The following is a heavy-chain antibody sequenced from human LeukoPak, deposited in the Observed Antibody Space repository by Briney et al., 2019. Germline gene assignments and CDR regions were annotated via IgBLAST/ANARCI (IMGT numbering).Heavy chain of an antibody. D-gene: IGHD6-6*01. CDR3: AREYEWYSSSSHYYFDY. V-gene: IGHV1-69*06. CDR2: IIPIFGTA. CDR1: GGTFSSYA. Sequence: GASVKVSCKASGGTFSSYAISWVRQAPGQGLEWMGGIIPIFGTANYAQKFQGRVTITADKSTSTAYMELSSLRSEDTAVYYCAREYEWYSSSSHYYFDYWGQGTLVTVSS. J-gene: IGHJ4*02.